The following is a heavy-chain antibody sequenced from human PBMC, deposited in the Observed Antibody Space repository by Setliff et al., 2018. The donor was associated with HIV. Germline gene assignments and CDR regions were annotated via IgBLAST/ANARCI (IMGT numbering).Heavy chain of an antibody. J-gene: IGHJ6*02. CDR1: GGSISSYY. Sequence: ETLSLTCTVSGGSISSYYWSWIRQPPGKGLEWIGSIYYSGSINYNPSLESRVTISVDTSKNKYSLKLRSVTTADTAVYYCARDRGRGSGSPTRKYYYYGMDVWGQGTTVTVSS. CDR2: IYYSGSI. CDR3: ARDRGRGSGSPTRKYYYYGMDV. V-gene: IGHV4-59*01. D-gene: IGHD3-10*01.